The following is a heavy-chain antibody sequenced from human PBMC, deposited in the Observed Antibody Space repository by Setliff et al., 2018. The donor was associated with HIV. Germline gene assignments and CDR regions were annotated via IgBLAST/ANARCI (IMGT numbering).Heavy chain of an antibody. V-gene: IGHV4-34*01. D-gene: IGHD5-12*01. CDR2: INHSGST. CDR1: GDSVSSYY. Sequence: PSETLSLTCTVSGDSVSSYYWSWIRQSPGKGLEWIGEINHSGSTHYNPPLKSRATISVDTSKNQFSLRLNSATAADTAVYYCARGATLLPGYSDRWEYFYMDVWGKGTTVTVSS. CDR3: ARGATLLPGYSDRWEYFYMDV. J-gene: IGHJ6*03.